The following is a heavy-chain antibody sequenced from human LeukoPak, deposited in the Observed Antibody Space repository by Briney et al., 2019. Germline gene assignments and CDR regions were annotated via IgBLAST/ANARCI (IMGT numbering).Heavy chain of an antibody. D-gene: IGHD1-1*01. CDR2: IYYSGST. CDR1: GGSISSYN. Sequence: SETLSLTCTVSGGSISSYNWSWIRQPPGKGLEWIGYIYYSGSTNYNPSLKSRVTISVDTSKNQFSLKLSSVTAADTAVYYCARDQIGTNMMAWFDPWGQGTLVTVAS. V-gene: IGHV4-59*01. J-gene: IGHJ5*02. CDR3: ARDQIGTNMMAWFDP.